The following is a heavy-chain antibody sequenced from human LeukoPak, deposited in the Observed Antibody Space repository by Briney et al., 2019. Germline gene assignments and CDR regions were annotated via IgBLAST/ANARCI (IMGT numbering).Heavy chain of an antibody. J-gene: IGHJ4*02. D-gene: IGHD1-7*01. CDR3: ARDPLSITGTTGGYFDY. CDR2: ISYDGSNE. V-gene: IGHV3-30-3*01. CDR1: GFTFSSYA. Sequence: GGSLRLSCAASGFTFSSYAMHWVRQAPGKGLEWVAVISYDGSNEYYADSVKGRFTISRDNSKNTLYLQMNSLRAEDTAVYYCARDPLSITGTTGGYFDYWGQGTLVTVSS.